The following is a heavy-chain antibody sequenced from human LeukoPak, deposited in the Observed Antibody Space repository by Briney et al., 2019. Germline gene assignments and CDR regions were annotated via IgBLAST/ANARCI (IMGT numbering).Heavy chain of an antibody. CDR1: GYTFTSYG. J-gene: IGHJ4*02. CDR3: ARTERIYYYDSSGNY. D-gene: IGHD3-22*01. Sequence: GASVKVSCKASGYTFTSYGISWVRQAPGQGLEWMGWISAYNGNTNYAQKLQGRVTMTTDTSTSTAYMELRSLRSDDTAVYYCARTERIYYYDSSGNYWGQGTLVTVSS. V-gene: IGHV1-18*01. CDR2: ISAYNGNT.